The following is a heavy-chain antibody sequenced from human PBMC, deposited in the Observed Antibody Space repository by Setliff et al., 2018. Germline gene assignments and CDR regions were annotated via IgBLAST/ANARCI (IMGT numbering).Heavy chain of an antibody. J-gene: IGHJ4*02. CDR3: ARVRYVFWSGPIDY. CDR1: GGSFSGYY. V-gene: IGHV4-34*01. CDR2: INHSGST. Sequence: PSETLSLTCAVYGGSFSGYYWSWIRQPPGKGLEWIGEINHSGSTNYNPSLKSRVTISVDTSKNQFSLKLSSVTAADTAVYYCARVRYVFWSGPIDYWGQGTLVTVSS. D-gene: IGHD3-3*01.